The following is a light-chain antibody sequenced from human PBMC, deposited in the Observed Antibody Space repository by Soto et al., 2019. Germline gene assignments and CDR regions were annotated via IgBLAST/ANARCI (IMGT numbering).Light chain of an antibody. J-gene: IGKJ1*01. V-gene: IGKV3-20*01. CDR1: QSVADNY. CDR3: QQYGHSPRT. Sequence: EIVLTQSPGTLSLSPGERATLSCRPSQSVADNYLAWYQQKPGQAPRLLIYAASRRATGIPDTFSGSGSGTDFTLTITRLEPEDFALYYCQQYGHSPRTFGQGTRVEIK. CDR2: AAS.